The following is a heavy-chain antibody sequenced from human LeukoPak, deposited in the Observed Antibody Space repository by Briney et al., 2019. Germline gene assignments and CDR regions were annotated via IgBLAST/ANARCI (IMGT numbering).Heavy chain of an antibody. J-gene: IGHJ5*02. D-gene: IGHD2-2*01. CDR3: AREGAYCSGTDCFATTVDA. V-gene: IGHV4-59*12. CDR1: GGSISNYY. Sequence: PSETLSLTCSFSGGSISNYYWSWVRQPPGKGLEWIGYIYYSGSTDYNPSLKSRVTISIDTSKNQFSLSLTSVTAADTATYYCAREGAYCSGTDCFATTVDAWGPGALVTVSS. CDR2: IYYSGST.